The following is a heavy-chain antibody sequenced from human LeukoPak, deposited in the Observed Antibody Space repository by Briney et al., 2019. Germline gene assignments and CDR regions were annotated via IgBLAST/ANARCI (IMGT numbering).Heavy chain of an antibody. V-gene: IGHV3-48*03. CDR3: ARDRDDYVWGSYLGAFDV. CDR2: ISSSGSTI. J-gene: IGHJ3*01. D-gene: IGHD3-16*01. Sequence: GGSLRLSCAASGFTFSSYEMNWVRQAPGKGLEWVSYISSSGSTIYYADSVKGRFTISRDNFKNTLYLQMHSLRAEDTAVFYCARDRDDYVWGSYLGAFDVWGHGTTVTVSS. CDR1: GFTFSSYE.